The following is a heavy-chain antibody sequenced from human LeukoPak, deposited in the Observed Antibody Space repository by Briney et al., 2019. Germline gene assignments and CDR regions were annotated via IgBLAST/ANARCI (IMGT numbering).Heavy chain of an antibody. D-gene: IGHD3-10*01. Sequence: SATLSLTCAVYGASITSSNWWSWVRQPPGKGLEWIGEIYHSGSTNYNPSRKSRVTISVGKSKNQFSLKLSSVTAADTAVYYCARMRGDYYGSGSSIKGFDYWGQGTLVTVSS. CDR2: IYHSGST. CDR1: GASITSSNW. CDR3: ARMRGDYYGSGSSIKGFDY. V-gene: IGHV4-4*02. J-gene: IGHJ4*02.